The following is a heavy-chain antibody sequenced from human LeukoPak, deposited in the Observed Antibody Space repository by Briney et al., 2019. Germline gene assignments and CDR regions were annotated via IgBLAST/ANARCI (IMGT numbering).Heavy chain of an antibody. CDR2: INHSGST. V-gene: IGHV4-34*01. Sequence: SETLSLTCAVYGGSLSGYYWSWIRQPPGKGLEWIGEINHSGSTNYNPSLKSRVTISLDTSKNQFSLKVTSVTAADTAIYYCAEHLSLNYASGTGWTWGQGTLVAVSS. D-gene: IGHD3-10*01. J-gene: IGHJ5*02. CDR1: GGSLSGYY. CDR3: AEHLSLNYASGTGWT.